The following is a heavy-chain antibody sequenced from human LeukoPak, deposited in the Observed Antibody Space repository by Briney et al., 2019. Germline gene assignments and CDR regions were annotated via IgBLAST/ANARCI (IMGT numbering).Heavy chain of an antibody. CDR1: GGSISSYY. D-gene: IGHD3-22*01. CDR2: IYTSGST. J-gene: IGHJ3*02. Sequence: SETLSLTCTVSGGSISSYYWSWIRQPAGKGLEWIGRIYTSGSTNYNPSLKSRVTMPVDTSKNQFSLKLSSVTAADTAVYYCARAFDDSSGFYAFDIWGQGTMVTVSS. CDR3: ARAFDDSSGFYAFDI. V-gene: IGHV4-4*07.